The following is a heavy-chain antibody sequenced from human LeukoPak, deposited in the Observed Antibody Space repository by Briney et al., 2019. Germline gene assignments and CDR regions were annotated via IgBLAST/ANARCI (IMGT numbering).Heavy chain of an antibody. CDR3: AKLIGADAFDF. D-gene: IGHD7-27*01. J-gene: IGHJ3*01. Sequence: GGSLRLSCAASGFTFDDYGMSWVRQAPGKGLEWVSGINWNAGSTYYADSVKGRFTISRDNSKNTVYLQMSSLRVEDTAVYYCAKLIGADAFDFWGQGTIVTVSS. CDR1: GFTFDDYG. V-gene: IGHV3-20*04. CDR2: INWNAGST.